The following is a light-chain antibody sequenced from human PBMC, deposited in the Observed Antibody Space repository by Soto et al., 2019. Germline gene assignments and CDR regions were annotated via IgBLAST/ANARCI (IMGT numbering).Light chain of an antibody. CDR2: AAS. CDR1: QSISSY. Sequence: DIQMTQSPSSLSASVGDRVTITCRASQSISSYLNWYQEKPGKAPKLLIYAASNLQSGVPSRFSGSGSGTDFTLTLSSQQPEDFATYYCQQSYSTPSTFGQGKRLEIK. CDR3: QQSYSTPST. V-gene: IGKV1-39*01. J-gene: IGKJ5*01.